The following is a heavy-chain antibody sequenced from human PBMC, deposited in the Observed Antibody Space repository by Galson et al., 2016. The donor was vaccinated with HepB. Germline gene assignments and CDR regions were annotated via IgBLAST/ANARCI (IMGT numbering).Heavy chain of an antibody. CDR1: GFTFRTYA. CDR3: AKGVLDEIRGYSYYFDH. J-gene: IGHJ4*02. V-gene: IGHV3-23*01. CDR2: ISGSGGST. Sequence: SLRLSCAASGFTFRTYAMSWVRQAPGKGLEWVSGISGSGGSTYYTDSVKGRFTISRDNSKSTLYLQMNSLRAEDTAVYYCAKGVLDEIRGYSYYFDHWGQGTLVTVSS. D-gene: IGHD3-22*01.